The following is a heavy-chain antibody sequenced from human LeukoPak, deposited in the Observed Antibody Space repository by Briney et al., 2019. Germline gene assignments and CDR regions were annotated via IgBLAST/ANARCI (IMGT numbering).Heavy chain of an antibody. CDR3: AILGTDYYYYYGMDV. CDR2: ISAYNGNT. D-gene: IGHD1-26*01. Sequence: ASVKVSCKASGYTFTSYGISWVRQAPGQGLEWMGWISAYNGNTNYAQKLQGRVTMTTDTSTSTANMELRSLRSDDTAVYYCAILGTDYYYYYGMDVWGQGTTVTVSS. V-gene: IGHV1-18*01. CDR1: GYTFTSYG. J-gene: IGHJ6*02.